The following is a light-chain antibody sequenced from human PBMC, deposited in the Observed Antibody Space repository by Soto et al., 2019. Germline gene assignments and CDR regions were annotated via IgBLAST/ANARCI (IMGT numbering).Light chain of an antibody. CDR2: GAS. CDR3: QQYNNWPPN. CDR1: QSVTSN. Sequence: IVLTQSPGTLSLSPGERATLSCRASQSVTSNLAWYQHKPGQAPRLLIYGASTGATGIPARFSGSGSGTEFTLTVSSLQSEDIAVYFCQQYNNWPPNFGQGTRLEIK. J-gene: IGKJ5*01. V-gene: IGKV3-15*01.